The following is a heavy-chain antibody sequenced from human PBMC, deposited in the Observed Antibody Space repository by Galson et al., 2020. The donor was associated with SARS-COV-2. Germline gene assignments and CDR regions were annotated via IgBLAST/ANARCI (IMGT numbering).Heavy chain of an antibody. Sequence: SETLSLTCAVSGYSISSGYYWGWIRQPPGKGLEWIGSIYHSGSTYYNPSLKSRVTISVDTSKNQFSLKLSSVTAADTAVYYCASGLRYYYGSGFIFDYWGQGTLVTVSS. CDR1: GYSISSGYY. J-gene: IGHJ4*02. CDR3: ASGLRYYYGSGFIFDY. CDR2: IYHSGST. V-gene: IGHV4-38-2*01. D-gene: IGHD3-10*01.